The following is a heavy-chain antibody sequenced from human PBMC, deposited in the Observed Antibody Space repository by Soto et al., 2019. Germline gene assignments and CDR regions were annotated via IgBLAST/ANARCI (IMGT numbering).Heavy chain of an antibody. D-gene: IGHD6-19*01. J-gene: IGHJ2*01. CDR1: GGSISSYY. V-gene: IGHV4-59*01. CDR3: ARSSYSSGWTKNLNWYFDL. Sequence: QVQLQESGPGLVKPSETLSLTCTVSGGSISSYYWSWIRQPPGKGLEWIGYIYYSGSTNYNPSLKSRVTISVDTSKNQFSLKLSSVTAADTAVYYCARSSYSSGWTKNLNWYFDLWGRGTLVTVSS. CDR2: IYYSGST.